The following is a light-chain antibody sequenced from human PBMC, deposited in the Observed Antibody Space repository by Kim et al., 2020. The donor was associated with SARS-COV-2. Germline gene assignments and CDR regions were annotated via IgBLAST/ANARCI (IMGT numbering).Light chain of an antibody. CDR2: GNS. CDR1: SSNIGEGDD. V-gene: IGLV1-40*01. J-gene: IGLJ2*01. CDR3: QSYDSSLSGSGV. Sequence: VTTSCTGSSSNIGEGDDVHWYQQLPGTAPKRLSYGNSNRPSGVPDRFSGSKSGTSASLAITGLQAEDEADYYCQSYDSSLSGSGVFGGGTQLTVL.